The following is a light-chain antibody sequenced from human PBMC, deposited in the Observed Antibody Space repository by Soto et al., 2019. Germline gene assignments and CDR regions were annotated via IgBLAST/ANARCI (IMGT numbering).Light chain of an antibody. J-gene: IGLJ1*01. CDR1: SSNIGSNT. V-gene: IGLV1-44*01. CDR2: FNI. Sequence: QSVLSQPPSASGTPGQRVTISCSGSSSNIGSNTVSCYQLFPGTAPKLLIYFNIQRPSGVPDRFSGSKSGTSASLAISGLQSEDEADYYCAAWDDSLNGYVFGTGTKVTVL. CDR3: AAWDDSLNGYV.